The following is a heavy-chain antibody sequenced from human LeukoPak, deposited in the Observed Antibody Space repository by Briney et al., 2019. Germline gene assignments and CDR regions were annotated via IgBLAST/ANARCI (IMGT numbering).Heavy chain of an antibody. J-gene: IGHJ4*02. V-gene: IGHV3-23*01. CDR3: AKVGQYYDILTYYFDY. Sequence: PGGSLRLSCAASGITFSSYGMSWVRQAPGKGLEWVPSISSTGGTTYYADSVKGRFTISRDTSKNALYLQMNSLRVEDTAVYYCAKVGQYYDILTYYFDYWGQGTLVTVSS. CDR2: ISSTGGTT. CDR1: GITFSSYG. D-gene: IGHD3-9*01.